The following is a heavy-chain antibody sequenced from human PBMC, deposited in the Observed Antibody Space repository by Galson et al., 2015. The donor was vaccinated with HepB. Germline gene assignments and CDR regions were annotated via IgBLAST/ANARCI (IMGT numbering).Heavy chain of an antibody. Sequence: SVKVSCKASGYTFSSYSITWVRQAPGQGLEWMGWISPYNRHTEYSQKLQGRVTMTTDTSTSTAYMELRSLRSDDTAVYYCARGALIVVVGATQNNWFDPWGQGTLVTVSS. CDR3: ARGALIVVVGATQNNWFDP. V-gene: IGHV1-18*04. CDR1: GYTFSSYS. CDR2: ISPYNRHT. J-gene: IGHJ5*02. D-gene: IGHD2-15*01.